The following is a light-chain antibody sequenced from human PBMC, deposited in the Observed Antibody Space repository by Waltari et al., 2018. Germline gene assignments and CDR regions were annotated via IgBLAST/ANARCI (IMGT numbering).Light chain of an antibody. Sequence: SYDLTQPPSVSVSPGQTASITCSGHELGIRFVCWYQQKPGQSPILVMYQNGRRPSGIPGRFSGSNSGNTATLTISGTQAVDEADYYCQAWDRGTWGVFGGGTRLTVL. CDR1: ELGIRF. CDR3: QAWDRGTWGV. CDR2: QNG. V-gene: IGLV3-1*01. J-gene: IGLJ3*02.